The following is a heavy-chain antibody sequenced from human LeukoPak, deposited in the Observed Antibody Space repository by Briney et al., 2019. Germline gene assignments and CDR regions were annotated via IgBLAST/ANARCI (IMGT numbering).Heavy chain of an antibody. J-gene: IGHJ5*02. Sequence: SETLSLTCTVSGGSISTSSYDWGWIRQPPGKGLEWIGAIYYSGSTYYNPSLKGRVTISLDTSKNLFSLKLNSVAAADTAVYYCATHNYGPQNWLDPWGQGTLVTVSS. D-gene: IGHD5-18*01. CDR3: ATHNYGPQNWLDP. CDR1: GGSISTSSYD. CDR2: IYYSGST. V-gene: IGHV4-39*07.